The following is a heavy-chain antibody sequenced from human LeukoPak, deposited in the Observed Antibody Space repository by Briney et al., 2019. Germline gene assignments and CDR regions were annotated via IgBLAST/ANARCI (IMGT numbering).Heavy chain of an antibody. CDR1: GFTFNTYT. Sequence: GGSLRLSCAASGFTFNTYTMNWVRQAPGKGLEWVSPISSSSNYIYYADSVKGRFTISRDNAKNSLYLQMNSLRAEDTAMYYRARVSYRTSSVDYWGQGTLVTVSS. CDR2: ISSSSNYI. V-gene: IGHV3-21*01. CDR3: ARVSYRTSSVDY. J-gene: IGHJ4*02. D-gene: IGHD1-26*01.